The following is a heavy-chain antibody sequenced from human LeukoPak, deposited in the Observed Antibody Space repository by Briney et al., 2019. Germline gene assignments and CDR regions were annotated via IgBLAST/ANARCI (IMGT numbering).Heavy chain of an antibody. CDR1: GYSFTSYW. CDR3: ARRRTAAAGTPNDAFDI. Sequence: GESLKISCKGSGYSFTSYWIGWVRQMPGKGLEWMGIIYPGDSDTRYSPSFQGQVTISADKSISTAYLQWSSLKASDTAMYYCARRRTAAAGTPNDAFDIWGQGTMVTVSS. D-gene: IGHD6-13*01. CDR2: IYPGDSDT. J-gene: IGHJ3*02. V-gene: IGHV5-51*01.